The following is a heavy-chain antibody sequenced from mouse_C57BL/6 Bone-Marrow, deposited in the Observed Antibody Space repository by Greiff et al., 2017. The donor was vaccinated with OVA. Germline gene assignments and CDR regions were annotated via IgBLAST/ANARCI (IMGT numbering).Heavy chain of an antibody. J-gene: IGHJ4*01. CDR2: IYPGDGDT. Sequence: QVQLQQPGPELVKPGASVKISCKASGYAFSSSWMNWVKQRPGKGLEWIGRIYPGDGDTNYNGKFKGKATLTADKSSSTAYMQLSSLTSEDSAVYFCAREGVITNAMDYWGQGTSVTVSS. CDR3: AREGVITNAMDY. V-gene: IGHV1-82*01. D-gene: IGHD2-4*01. CDR1: GYAFSSSW.